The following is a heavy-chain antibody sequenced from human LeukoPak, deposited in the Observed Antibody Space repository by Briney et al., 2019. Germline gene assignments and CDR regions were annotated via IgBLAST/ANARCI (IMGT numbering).Heavy chain of an antibody. CDR1: GFTFSSYA. CDR2: ISYDGSNK. D-gene: IGHD3-10*01. CDR3: ARENYGSGSYPDY. J-gene: IGHJ4*02. V-gene: IGHV3-30-3*01. Sequence: PGRSLRLSCAASGFTFSSYAMHWVRQAPGKGLEWVAVISYDGSNKYYADSVKGRFTISRDNSKNTLYLQMNSLRAEDTAVYYCARENYGSGSYPDYWGQGTLVTVSS.